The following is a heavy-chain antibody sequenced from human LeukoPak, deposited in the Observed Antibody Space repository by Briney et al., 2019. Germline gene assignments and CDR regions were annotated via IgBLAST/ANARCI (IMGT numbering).Heavy chain of an antibody. V-gene: IGHV4-30-2*01. D-gene: IGHD3-22*01. CDR1: GGSISSGGYS. CDR3: ARVSTSYYYDSSGTYPPPDAFDI. Sequence: PSETLSLTCAVSGGSISSGGYSWSWIRQPPGKGLEWIGYIYHSGSTYYNPSLKSRVTISVDRSKNQFSLKLSSVTAADTAVYYCARVSTSYYYDSSGTYPPPDAFDIWGQGTMVTVSS. J-gene: IGHJ3*02. CDR2: IYHSGST.